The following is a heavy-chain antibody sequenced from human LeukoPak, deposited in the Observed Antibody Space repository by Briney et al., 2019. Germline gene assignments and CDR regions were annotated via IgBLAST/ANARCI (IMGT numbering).Heavy chain of an antibody. Sequence: SETLSLTCTVSGGSVSSGSYYWNWIRQPPGKGLEWIGYIYYSGSANYNPSLNSRVTISLDTSKNQFSLKLSSVTAADTAVFYCARGYSSIRGWFDPWGQGTPVTVSS. CDR3: ARGYSSIRGWFDP. J-gene: IGHJ5*02. CDR2: IYYSGSA. CDR1: GGSVSSGSYY. V-gene: IGHV4-61*01. D-gene: IGHD6-13*01.